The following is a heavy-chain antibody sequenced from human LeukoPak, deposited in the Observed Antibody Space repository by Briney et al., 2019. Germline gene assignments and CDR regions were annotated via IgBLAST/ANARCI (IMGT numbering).Heavy chain of an antibody. Sequence: SETLSLTCTVSGGSISSSSYYWGWIRQPPGKGLEWIGSIYYSGSTYYNPSLKSRVTISVDTSKNQFSLKLSSVTAADTAVYYCASGSPLEAHQKGLRGAKNWFDPWGQGTLVTVSS. CDR3: ASGSPLEAHQKGLRGAKNWFDP. CDR1: GGSISSSSYY. J-gene: IGHJ5*02. CDR2: IYYSGST. V-gene: IGHV4-39*01. D-gene: IGHD3-10*01.